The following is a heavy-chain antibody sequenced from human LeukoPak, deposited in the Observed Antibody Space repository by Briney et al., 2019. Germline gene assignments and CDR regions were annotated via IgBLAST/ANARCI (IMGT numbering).Heavy chain of an antibody. J-gene: IGHJ4*02. Sequence: GGSLRLSCAASGFTFNRYGMHWVRQAPGKGLECVALISDDGRKKFYADSVQDRFTISSDDSKYTVYLQMSSLREEDTAMYYCARWNGDFVTGYYLDDWGQGTLVTVSS. CDR3: ARWNGDFVTGYYLDD. CDR2: ISDDGRKK. V-gene: IGHV3-30*03. CDR1: GFTFNRYG. D-gene: IGHD3-9*01.